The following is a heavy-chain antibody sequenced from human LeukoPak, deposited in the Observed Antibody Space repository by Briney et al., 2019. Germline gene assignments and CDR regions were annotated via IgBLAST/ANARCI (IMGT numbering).Heavy chain of an antibody. CDR2: ISSSSNYI. CDR3: AREGEGGDFDY. D-gene: IGHD3-16*01. CDR1: GFMFVTYS. V-gene: IGHV3-21*01. J-gene: IGHJ4*02. Sequence: GGSLRHSCVASGFMFVTYSMNWVRQAPGKGLEWVSSISSSSNYIYYADSVKGRFTISRDKSKSTLYVQMNSLRLEDTAIYYCAREGEGGDFDYWGQGTLVTVSS.